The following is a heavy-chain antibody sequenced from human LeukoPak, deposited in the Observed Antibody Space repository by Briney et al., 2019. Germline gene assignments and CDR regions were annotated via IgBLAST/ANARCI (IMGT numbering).Heavy chain of an antibody. D-gene: IGHD3-3*01. V-gene: IGHV3-11*04. CDR3: AREGRYTYYDFWSGPKGGSY. Sequence: GGSLRLSCAASGFTFSDYYMSWIRQAPGKGLEWVSYISSSGSTIYYADSVKGRFTISRDNAKNSLYLQMNSLRAEDTAVYYCAREGRYTYYDFWSGPKGGSYWGQGTLVTVSS. J-gene: IGHJ4*02. CDR2: ISSSGSTI. CDR1: GFTFSDYY.